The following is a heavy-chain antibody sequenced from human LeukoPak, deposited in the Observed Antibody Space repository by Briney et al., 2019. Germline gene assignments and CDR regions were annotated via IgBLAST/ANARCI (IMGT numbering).Heavy chain of an antibody. CDR1: GASIRNYY. J-gene: IGHJ5*02. V-gene: IGHV4-59*08. D-gene: IGHD6-13*01. CDR3: VRRYSSSWYVGFFDP. CDR2: IYYSGST. Sequence: SETLSLTCTVSGASIRNYYWSWIRQSPGKGLEWIGYIYYSGSTNYNPSLERRVAMSVDTSKNQFSLRLSSVTAADTAIYYCVRRYSSSWYVGFFDPWGQGTLVTVSS.